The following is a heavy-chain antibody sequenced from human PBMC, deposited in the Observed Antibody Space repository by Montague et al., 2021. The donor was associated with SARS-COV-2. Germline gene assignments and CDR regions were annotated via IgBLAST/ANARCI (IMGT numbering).Heavy chain of an antibody. CDR3: ARDNYDYVWGSYRYIY. CDR2: ISYDGSNK. J-gene: IGHJ4*02. D-gene: IGHD3-16*02. V-gene: IGHV3-30*04. Sequence: SLRLSCAASGFTLSSYAMHWVRQAPGKGLERVAVISYDGSNKYYADSVKGRFTISRDNSKNTLYLQMNSLRAEDTAVYYCARDNYDYVWGSYRYIYWGQGTLVTVAS. CDR1: GFTLSSYA.